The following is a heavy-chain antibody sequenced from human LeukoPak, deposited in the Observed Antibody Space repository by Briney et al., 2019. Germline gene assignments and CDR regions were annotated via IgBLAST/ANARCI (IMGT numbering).Heavy chain of an antibody. CDR3: ARDVLAVAGRGFDY. CDR2: VRYDGSNK. CDR1: GFTFSYYG. V-gene: IGHV3-30*02. Sequence: GGSLRLSCAASGFTFSYYGMHWVRQAPGKGLEWVTFVRYDGSNKYYADSVKGRFTISRDNSNNTLYLQLNSPRAEDTAVYYCARDVLAVAGRGFDYWGQGTLVTVSS. J-gene: IGHJ4*02. D-gene: IGHD6-19*01.